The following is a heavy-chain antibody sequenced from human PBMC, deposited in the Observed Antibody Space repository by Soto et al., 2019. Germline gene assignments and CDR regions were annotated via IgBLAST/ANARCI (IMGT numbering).Heavy chain of an antibody. V-gene: IGHV2-5*01. CDR3: AHALTYSDFWSGYLTLAY. CDR2: LYWNDDK. Sequence: QITLKESGPTLVKPTQTLTLTCTFSGFSLSTSGVGVGWIRQPPGKALEWLALLYWNDDKSYSPSPKSSLTITKDTSNRQVVLTMTNMDPVDTATYSCAHALTYSDFWSGYLTLAYWGQGTLVTVSS. J-gene: IGHJ4*02. CDR1: GFSLSTSGVG. D-gene: IGHD3-3*01.